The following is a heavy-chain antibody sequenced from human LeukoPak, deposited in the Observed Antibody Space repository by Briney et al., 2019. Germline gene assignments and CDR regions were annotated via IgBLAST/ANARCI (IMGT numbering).Heavy chain of an antibody. CDR2: ISGGGEDT. J-gene: IGHJ2*01. CDR3: AKPRAMTTGVGRYFDL. Sequence: PGGSLRLSCAASGFTFSSYAMSWIRQAPAQRLDWVSAISGGGEDTYYPDSVKGRFTISRDNSKNTLYLHMSSLRAEDTAIYYCAKPRAMTTGVGRYFDLWGRGTLVTVSS. CDR1: GFTFSSYA. V-gene: IGHV3-23*01. D-gene: IGHD1-1*01.